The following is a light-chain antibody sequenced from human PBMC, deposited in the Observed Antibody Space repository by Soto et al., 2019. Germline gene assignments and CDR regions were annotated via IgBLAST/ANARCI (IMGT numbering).Light chain of an antibody. V-gene: IGKV3-20*01. J-gene: IGKJ2*01. CDR3: QKYGRSYT. CDR1: QSVSSSY. CDR2: GAS. Sequence: EIVLTQSPGTLSLSPGERATLSCRASQSVSSSYLAWYQQKPGQAPRLLIYGASSSATGIPDRFSGSGSGTDFTLTISRLEPEDFAVYYCQKYGRSYTFGQGTKLEIK.